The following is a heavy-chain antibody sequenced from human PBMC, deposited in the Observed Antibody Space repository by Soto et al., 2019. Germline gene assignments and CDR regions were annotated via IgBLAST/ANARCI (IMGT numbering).Heavy chain of an antibody. J-gene: IGHJ4*02. CDR1: RGSISSSS. Sequence: SETLCLTCTVARGSISSSSWCWIRQPPGKGLEWIGYISYSGSTNYNPSLKSRVTISVDTSKNQFSLKLSSVTAADTAVYYCAAGGGLPRYYWGQGTLVTVS. CDR3: AAGGGLPRYY. CDR2: ISYSGST. D-gene: IGHD5-12*01. V-gene: IGHV4-59*01.